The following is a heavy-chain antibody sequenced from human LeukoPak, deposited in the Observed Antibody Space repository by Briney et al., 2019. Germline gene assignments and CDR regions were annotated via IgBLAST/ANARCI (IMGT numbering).Heavy chain of an antibody. CDR1: GFTFSSYS. CDR3: ARDLGFWEYYDSSGYFDY. J-gene: IGHJ4*02. D-gene: IGHD3-22*01. Sequence: GGSLRLSCAPSGFTFSSYSMNWVRQAPGKGLEWVSYISSSSSTIYYADSVKGRFTISRDNAKNSLYLQMNSLRAEDTAVYYCARDLGFWEYYDSSGYFDYWGQGTLVTVSS. V-gene: IGHV3-48*01. CDR2: ISSSSSTI.